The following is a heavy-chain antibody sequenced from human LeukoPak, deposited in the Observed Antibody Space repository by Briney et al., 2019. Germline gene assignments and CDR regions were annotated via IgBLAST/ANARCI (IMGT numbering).Heavy chain of an antibody. CDR3: ARWGTY. CDR1: GGSVSSGTYF. V-gene: IGHV4-61*01. CDR2: IHYSVTT. Sequence: PSETLSLTCTVSGGSVSSGTYFWTWVQQPPGKGLEWIGHIHYSVTTNYNPSLKSRVTMSLDTSKNQFSLKLTSVTAADTAIYFCARWGTYWGQGILVTVYS. J-gene: IGHJ4*02. D-gene: IGHD7-27*01.